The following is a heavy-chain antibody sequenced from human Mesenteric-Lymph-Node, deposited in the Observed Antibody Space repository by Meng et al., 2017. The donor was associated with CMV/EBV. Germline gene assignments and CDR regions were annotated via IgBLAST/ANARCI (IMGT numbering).Heavy chain of an antibody. J-gene: IGHJ4*02. CDR3: ARVYYGSGSQFDY. CDR1: GYIFSTYF. CDR2: ISAYNGNT. V-gene: IGHV1-18*04. D-gene: IGHD3-10*01. Sequence: KPSGYIFSTYFLHWVRQAPGQGLEWMGWISAYNGNTNYAQKLQGRVTMTTDTSTSTAYMELRSLRSDDTAVYYCARVYYGSGSQFDYWGQGTLVTVSS.